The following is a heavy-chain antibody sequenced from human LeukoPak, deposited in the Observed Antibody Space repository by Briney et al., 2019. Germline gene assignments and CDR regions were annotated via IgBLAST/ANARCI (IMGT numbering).Heavy chain of an antibody. J-gene: IGHJ4*02. CDR3: ASLAVAGLSEGY. D-gene: IGHD6-19*01. CDR2: IYYSGST. V-gene: IGHV4-39*01. CDR1: GVSISSDSYY. Sequence: SETLSLTCTVSGVSISSDSYYWAWIRQPPGKGLEWIAGIYYSGSTYYNPSLKSRVTISVDTSRNQFSLKLSSVTAADTAVYYCASLAVAGLSEGYWGQGTLVIVSS.